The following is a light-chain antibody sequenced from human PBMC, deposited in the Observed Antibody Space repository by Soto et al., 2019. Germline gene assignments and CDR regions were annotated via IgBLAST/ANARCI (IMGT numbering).Light chain of an antibody. CDR2: DAS. J-gene: IGKJ4*01. CDR1: QSVSSY. V-gene: IGKV3-11*01. Sequence: EIVLTQSPATLSLSPGAIATLSCRASQSVSSYLAWYQRKPGQAPRLLIYDASNRATGIPARVRGSGSGTDFPLTISSLEREDFAVYYCPMLRYGHARLTFGGGTKVEMK. CDR3: PMLRYGHARLT.